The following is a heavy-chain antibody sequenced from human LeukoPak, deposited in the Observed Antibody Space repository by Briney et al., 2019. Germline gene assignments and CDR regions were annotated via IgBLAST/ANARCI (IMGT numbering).Heavy chain of an antibody. D-gene: IGHD6-13*01. Sequence: ASVKVSCKASGYTFTSYTLNWVRQATGQGLEWMGWMNPISGNTGYAQHFQGRVTITRNTSISTAFMELSSLRSEDTAVYYCARGVSSRRGYYFYMDVWGKGTSVTVSS. CDR1: GYTFTSYT. V-gene: IGHV1-8*03. CDR3: ARGVSSRRGYYFYMDV. CDR2: MNPISGNT. J-gene: IGHJ6*03.